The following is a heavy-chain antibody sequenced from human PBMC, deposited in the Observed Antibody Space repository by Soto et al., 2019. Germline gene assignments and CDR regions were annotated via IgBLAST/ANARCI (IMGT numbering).Heavy chain of an antibody. D-gene: IGHD1-1*01. CDR1: GYSVSSNRAA. CDR2: TDYKSKWNN. Sequence: PSQTRSLTCAISGYSVSSNRAAWDWIRECRSRGLGWLGRTDYKSKWNNDYALSVKSRITINPDTSKNQFSLHLYSLTPEDKAVYYCTGITWLRAMERWGQGTRVTVSS. V-gene: IGHV6-1*01. CDR3: TGITWLRAMER. J-gene: IGHJ4*03.